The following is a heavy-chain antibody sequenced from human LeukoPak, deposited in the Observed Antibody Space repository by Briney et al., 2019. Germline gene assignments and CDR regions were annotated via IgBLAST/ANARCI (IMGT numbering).Heavy chain of an antibody. V-gene: IGHV1-69*01. Sequence: ASVKVSCKASGGTFSSYAISWVRQAPGPGRGWVGGIIPIFGSANYAQKFQGRVTITADESTSTAYMELSSLRSEDTAVYYCARDAGYCSSTSCSPTEYYYYGMDVWGKGTTVTVSS. CDR3: ARDAGYCSSTSCSPTEYYYYGMDV. J-gene: IGHJ6*04. D-gene: IGHD2-2*03. CDR1: GGTFSSYA. CDR2: IIPIFGSA.